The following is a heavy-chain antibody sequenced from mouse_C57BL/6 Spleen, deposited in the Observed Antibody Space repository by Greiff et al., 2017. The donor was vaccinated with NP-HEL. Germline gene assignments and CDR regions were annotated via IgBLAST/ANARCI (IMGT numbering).Heavy chain of an antibody. CDR1: GYTFTDYE. CDR3: RGRLLRKYYAMDY. D-gene: IGHD2-3*01. J-gene: IGHJ4*01. Sequence: VQLQQSGAELVRPGASVTLSCKASGYTFTDYEMHWVKQTPVHGLEWIGAIDPETGGTAYNQKFKGKAILTADKSSSTAYMELRSLTSEDSAVYYCRGRLLRKYYAMDYWGQGTSVTVSS. V-gene: IGHV1-15*01. CDR2: IDPETGGT.